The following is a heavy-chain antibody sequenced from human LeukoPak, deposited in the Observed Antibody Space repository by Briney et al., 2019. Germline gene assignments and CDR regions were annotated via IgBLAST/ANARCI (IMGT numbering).Heavy chain of an antibody. CDR1: GGSFSGYY. CDR2: INHSGST. CDR3: ARAQLYCSSTSCYRRGSYYFDY. J-gene: IGHJ4*02. Sequence: SETLSLTCAVYGGSFSGYYWSWIRQPPGKGLEWIGEINHSGSTNYNPSPKSRVTISVDTSKNQFSLKLSSVTAADTAVYYCARAQLYCSSTSCYRRGSYYFDYWGQGTLVTVSS. V-gene: IGHV4-34*01. D-gene: IGHD2-2*01.